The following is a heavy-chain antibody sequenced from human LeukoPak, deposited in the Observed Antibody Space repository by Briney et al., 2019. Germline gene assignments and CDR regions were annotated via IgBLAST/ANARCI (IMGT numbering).Heavy chain of an antibody. Sequence: GASVKVSCRASGGTFSSYAISWVRQAPGQGLEWMGRIIPILGIANYAQKFQGRVTITADKSTSTAYMELSSLRSEDTAVYYCARGGGRGVVPLYGMDVWGQGTTVTVSS. CDR2: IIPILGIA. CDR1: GGTFSSYA. CDR3: ARGGGRGVVPLYGMDV. D-gene: IGHD2-15*01. V-gene: IGHV1-69*04. J-gene: IGHJ6*02.